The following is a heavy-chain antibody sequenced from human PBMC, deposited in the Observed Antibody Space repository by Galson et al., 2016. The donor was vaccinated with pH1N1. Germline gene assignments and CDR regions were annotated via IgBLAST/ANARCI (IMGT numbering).Heavy chain of an antibody. D-gene: IGHD3-10*01. V-gene: IGHV4-39*01. J-gene: IGHJ2*01. CDR1: GGSISSGGYY. CDR2: IYYSGST. Sequence: SETLSLTCTVSGGSISSGGYYWSWIRQHPGKGLEWIGSIYYSGSTYYNPSLKSRVTISVDTPKNQFSLKLSSVTAADTAVYYCARHRFGELADWYFDLWGRGTLVTVSS. CDR3: ARHRFGELADWYFDL.